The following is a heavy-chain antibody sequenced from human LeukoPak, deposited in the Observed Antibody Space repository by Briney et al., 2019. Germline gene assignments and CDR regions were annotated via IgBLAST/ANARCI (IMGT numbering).Heavy chain of an antibody. CDR2: ISYDGSNK. CDR1: GFTFSSYG. J-gene: IGHJ6*03. CDR3: AKGTYSSSWYYYMDV. D-gene: IGHD6-13*01. Sequence: GGSLRLSCAASGFTFSSYGMHWVRQAPGKGLEWVAVISYDGSNKYYADSVKGRFTISRDNSKNTLYLQMNSLRAEDTAVYYCAKGTYSSSWYYYMDVWGKGTTVTVSS. V-gene: IGHV3-30*18.